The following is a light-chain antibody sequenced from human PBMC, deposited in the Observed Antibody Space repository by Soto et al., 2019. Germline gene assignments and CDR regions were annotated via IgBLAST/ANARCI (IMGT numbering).Light chain of an antibody. CDR2: EVT. Sequence: QSAMTQPSSVSGSLGQSITMSCTGTITDVGGYNFVSWYQQHPDKAPKLLIYEVTNRPSGVSNRFSGSKSGNTASLTISGLQAEDEADYYCSSYTSTGTPVLGTGTKVTVL. CDR3: SSYTSTGTPV. J-gene: IGLJ1*01. V-gene: IGLV2-14*01. CDR1: ITDVGGYNF.